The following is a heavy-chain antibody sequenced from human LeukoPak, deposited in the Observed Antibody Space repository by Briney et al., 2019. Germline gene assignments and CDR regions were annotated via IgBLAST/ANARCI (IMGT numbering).Heavy chain of an antibody. D-gene: IGHD3-22*01. CDR3: ARQTSPMIVEYYFDY. V-gene: IGHV5-51*01. J-gene: IGHJ4*02. CDR1: GYSFTSYW. Sequence: GESLKISCKGSGYSFTSYWIGWVRQMPGKGLEWMGIIYPGDSDTRYSPSFQGQVTISADKSISTAYLQWSSLKASDTAMYYCARQTSPMIVEYYFDYWGQGTLVTVSS. CDR2: IYPGDSDT.